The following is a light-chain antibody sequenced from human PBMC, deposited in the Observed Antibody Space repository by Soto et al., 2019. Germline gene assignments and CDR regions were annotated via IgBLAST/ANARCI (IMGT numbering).Light chain of an antibody. Sequence: DIQMNQSPSTLSGSVGDRVTITCRASQTISSWLAWYQQKPGKAPKLLIYKASTLESGVPSRFSGSGSGTEFTLTISSLQPDDFATYYCQQYNSYSRTFGQGTKVDI. CDR3: QQYNSYSRT. CDR2: KAS. J-gene: IGKJ1*01. CDR1: QTISSW. V-gene: IGKV1-5*03.